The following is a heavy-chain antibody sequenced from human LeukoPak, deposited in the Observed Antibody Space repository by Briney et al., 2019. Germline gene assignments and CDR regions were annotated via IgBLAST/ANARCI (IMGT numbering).Heavy chain of an antibody. CDR1: GGSFRGYY. Sequence: SETLSLTCAVYGGSFRGYYWSWIRQPPGKGLEWIGEINHSGSTNHNPSLKSRVTISVDTSKNQFSLKLSSVTAADTAVYYCARLQLRVAARHRPAPTWVIDYWGQGTLVTVSS. CDR3: ARLQLRVAARHRPAPTWVIDY. V-gene: IGHV4-34*01. D-gene: IGHD6-13*01. CDR2: INHSGST. J-gene: IGHJ4*02.